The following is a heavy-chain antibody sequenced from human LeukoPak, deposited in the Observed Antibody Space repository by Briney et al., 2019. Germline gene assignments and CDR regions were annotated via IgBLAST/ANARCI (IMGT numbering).Heavy chain of an antibody. V-gene: IGHV4-34*01. Sequence: SETLSLTCAVYGGSFSGYYWSWIRQPPGKGLEWIGEINHSGSTNYNPSLKSRVTISVETSKKQFSLKLSSVTAADTAVYYCARAQGAGAFDIWGHGTMVTVSS. CDR3: ARAQGAGAFDI. J-gene: IGHJ3*02. CDR2: INHSGST. CDR1: GGSFSGYY.